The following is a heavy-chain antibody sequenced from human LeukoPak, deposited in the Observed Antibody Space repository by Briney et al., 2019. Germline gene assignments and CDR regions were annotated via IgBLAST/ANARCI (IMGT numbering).Heavy chain of an antibody. D-gene: IGHD2-2*01. CDR3: ARGTLYCSSTSCYSGYMDV. CDR1: GYTFTSYD. V-gene: IGHV1-8*03. J-gene: IGHJ6*03. CDR2: MNPNSGNT. Sequence: ASVKVSCKASGYTFTSYDINWVRQATGQGLEWMGWMNPNSGNTGYAQKFQGRVTITRNTSISTAYMELSSLRSEDTAVYYCARGTLYCSSTSCYSGYMDVWGKGTTVTVSS.